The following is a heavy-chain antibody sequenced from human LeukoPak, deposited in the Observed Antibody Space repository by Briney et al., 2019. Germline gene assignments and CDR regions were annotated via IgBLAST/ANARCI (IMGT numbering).Heavy chain of an antibody. J-gene: IGHJ6*03. V-gene: IGHV4-38-2*02. D-gene: IGHD6-6*01. CDR3: ARAHFGSSSGGVYYYYYMDV. CDR1: GYSISSGYY. Sequence: PSETLSLTCTVSGYSISSGYYWGWIRQPPGKGLEWIGSIYHSGSTYYNPSLKSRVTISVDTSKNQFSLKLSSVTAADTAVYYCARAHFGSSSGGVYYYYYMDVWGKGTTVTVSS. CDR2: IYHSGST.